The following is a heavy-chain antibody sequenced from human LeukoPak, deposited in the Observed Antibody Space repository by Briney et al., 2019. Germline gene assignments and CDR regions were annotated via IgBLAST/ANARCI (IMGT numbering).Heavy chain of an antibody. CDR3: ARVPTIAAAGDYYYYYGMDV. V-gene: IGHV3-21*01. D-gene: IGHD6-13*01. Sequence: GGSLRLSCASSGFTFSFYWMHWVRQAPGKGLEWVSSISSSSSYIYYADSVKGRFTISRDNAKNSLYLQMNSLRAEDTAVYYCARVPTIAAAGDYYYYYGMDVWGQGTTVTVSS. J-gene: IGHJ6*02. CDR2: ISSSSSYI. CDR1: GFTFSFYW.